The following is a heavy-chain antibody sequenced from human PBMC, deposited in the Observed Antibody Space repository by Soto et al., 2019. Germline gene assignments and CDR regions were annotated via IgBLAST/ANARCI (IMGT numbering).Heavy chain of an antibody. V-gene: IGHV3-48*03. J-gene: IGHJ5*02. CDR1: GFTFSSYE. Sequence: GGSLRLSCAASGFTFSSYEMNWVRQAPGKGLEWVSYISSSGSTIYYADSVKGRFTISRDNAKNSLYLQMNSLRAEDTAVYYCARTSGSGSYYEWFDPWGQGTLVTVPQ. D-gene: IGHD3-10*01. CDR3: ARTSGSGSYYEWFDP. CDR2: ISSSGSTI.